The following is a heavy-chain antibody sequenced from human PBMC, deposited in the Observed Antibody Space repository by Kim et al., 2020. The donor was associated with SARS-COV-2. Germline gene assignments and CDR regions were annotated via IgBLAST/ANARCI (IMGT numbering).Heavy chain of an antibody. CDR3: ARQGTYCSSTSCYSWFDP. D-gene: IGHD2-2*02. V-gene: IGHV5-10-1*01. CDR1: GYSFTSYW. CDR2: IDPSDSYT. J-gene: IGHJ5*02. Sequence: GESLKISCKGSGYSFTSYWISWVRQMPGKGLEWMGRIDPSDSYTNYSPSFQGHVTISADKSISTAYLQGSSLKASDTAMYYCARQGTYCSSTSCYSWFDPWGQGNLVTVSS.